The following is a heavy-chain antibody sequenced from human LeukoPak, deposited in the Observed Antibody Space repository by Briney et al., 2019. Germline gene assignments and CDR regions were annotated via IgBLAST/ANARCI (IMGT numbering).Heavy chain of an antibody. D-gene: IGHD3-10*01. J-gene: IGHJ6*04. CDR1: GDSISSSSYY. V-gene: IGHV4-39*07. CDR2: IFPSGST. CDR3: ARDSHYYGSGTGLDV. Sequence: SETLSLTCTVSGDSISSSSYYWGWIRQSPGKGLEWIGSIFPSGSTYYNPSLKSRVTISVDTSKNQFSLKLNSVTAADTAMYYCARDSHYYGSGTGLDVWGKGTTVTVSS.